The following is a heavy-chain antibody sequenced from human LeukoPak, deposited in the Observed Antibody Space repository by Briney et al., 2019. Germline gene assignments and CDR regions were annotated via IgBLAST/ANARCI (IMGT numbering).Heavy chain of an antibody. CDR2: IYHRGST. CDR1: GYSISSGYY. CDR3: AVGGDYYFDY. V-gene: IGHV4-38-2*01. Sequence: SETLSLTCAVSGYSISSGYYWGWIRQPPGKGLEWIGSIYHRGSTYYNPSLKSRVTISVDTSKNKFSLKLSSVTAADTAVYYCAVGGDYYFDYWGQGTLVTVSS. D-gene: IGHD2-21*02. J-gene: IGHJ4*02.